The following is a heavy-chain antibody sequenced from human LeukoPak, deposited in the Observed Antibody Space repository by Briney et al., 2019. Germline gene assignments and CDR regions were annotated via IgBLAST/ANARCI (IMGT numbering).Heavy chain of an antibody. V-gene: IGHV3-48*01. CDR2: ISSGGTTI. D-gene: IGHD3-3*01. CDR1: GFIFSNYD. J-gene: IGHJ4*02. CDR3: ARGSGRISIFGVPY. Sequence: QPGGSLRLSCAASGFIFSNYDMNWVRQAPGRGLEWVSDISSGGTTINYADSVKGRFTISRDNAKNSVYLQMNSLRAEDTAMYYCARGSGRISIFGVPYWGQGTLVTVSS.